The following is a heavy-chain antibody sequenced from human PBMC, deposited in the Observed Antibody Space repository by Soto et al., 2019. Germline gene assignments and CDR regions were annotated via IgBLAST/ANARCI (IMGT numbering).Heavy chain of an antibody. J-gene: IGHJ5*02. V-gene: IGHV5-51*01. CDR2: IYPGDSDT. Sequence: GESLKISCKGSGYSFTSYWIAWVRQMPGRGLECMGIIYPGDSDTRYSPSFEGQVTISADKSINTAYLQWSSLKASDSAMYYCARPFDTSGWYDHWGQGTLVTVSS. CDR1: GYSFTSYW. D-gene: IGHD6-19*01. CDR3: ARPFDTSGWYDH.